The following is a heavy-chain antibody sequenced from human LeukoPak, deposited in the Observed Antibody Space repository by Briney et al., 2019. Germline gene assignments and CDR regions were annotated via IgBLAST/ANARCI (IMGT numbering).Heavy chain of an antibody. CDR1: GGSISSSSYY. J-gene: IGHJ6*02. CDR2: IYYSGST. Sequence: SETLSLTCTVSGGSISSSSYYWGWIRQPPGKGLEWIGSIYYSGSTYYNPSLKSRVTISVDTSKNQFSLKLSSVTAADTAVYYCARAGSYSPYYYYGMDVWGQGTTVTVSS. CDR3: ARAGSYSPYYYYGMDV. D-gene: IGHD3-10*01. V-gene: IGHV4-39*07.